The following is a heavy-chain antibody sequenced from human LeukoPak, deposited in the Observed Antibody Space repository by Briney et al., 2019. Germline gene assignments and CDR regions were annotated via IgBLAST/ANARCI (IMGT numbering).Heavy chain of an antibody. CDR2: IRGKANKYAT. CDR1: GFTFSGSR. J-gene: IGHJ4*02. Sequence: GGSLRLSCAASGFTFSGSRMHWVRQASGKGLEWVGHIRGKANKYATEYAASVKGRFTISRDDSKSTAYLQMNGLKTEDTAVYYCKCDYVGNFAFDYWGQGTLVTVSS. CDR3: KCDYVGNFAFDY. D-gene: IGHD4-23*01. V-gene: IGHV3-73*01.